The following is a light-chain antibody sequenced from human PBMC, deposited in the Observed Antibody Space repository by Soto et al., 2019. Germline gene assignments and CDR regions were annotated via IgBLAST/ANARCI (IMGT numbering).Light chain of an antibody. J-gene: IGKJ1*01. CDR3: QQYGSSGT. Sequence: EIVLTRSPGTLSLSPGERATLSCRASQSVSNNYLAWYQQKPGQAPRLLIYGASNRATGIPDRFSSSGSGTDFTLTISRLEPEDFAVYYCQQYGSSGTFGQGTKVDSK. V-gene: IGKV3-20*01. CDR2: GAS. CDR1: QSVSNNY.